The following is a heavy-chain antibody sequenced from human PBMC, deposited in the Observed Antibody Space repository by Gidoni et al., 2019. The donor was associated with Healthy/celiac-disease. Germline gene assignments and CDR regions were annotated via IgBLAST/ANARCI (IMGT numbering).Heavy chain of an antibody. V-gene: IGHV5-51*01. CDR3: ARQGCSGGSCYSAVGYFDL. Sequence: EVQLVQSGAEVKKRGESRKISCKGSGYSFTSYWIGWVRQMPGKGLEWMGIIYPGDSDTRYSPSFQGQVTISADKSISTAYLQWSSLKASDTAMYYCARQGCSGGSCYSAVGYFDLWGRGTLVTVSS. J-gene: IGHJ2*01. D-gene: IGHD2-15*01. CDR2: IYPGDSDT. CDR1: GYSFTSYW.